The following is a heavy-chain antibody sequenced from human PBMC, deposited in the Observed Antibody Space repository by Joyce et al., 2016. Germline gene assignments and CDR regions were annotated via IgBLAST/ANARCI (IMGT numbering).Heavy chain of an antibody. CDR3: AKIALSESDH. CDR1: GYTFSDYY. D-gene: IGHD2-21*01. J-gene: IGHJ4*02. V-gene: IGHV1-2*02. Sequence: QVQLVQSGAEVKNPGASVKVSCKASGYTFSDYYINWARQAPGQGLEWVGWINPKSGDTKYAQKFQGRVTMTRDTSMTTAYMEISRLRFDDTAVYYCAKIALSESDHWGQGTLVSVSS. CDR2: INPKSGDT.